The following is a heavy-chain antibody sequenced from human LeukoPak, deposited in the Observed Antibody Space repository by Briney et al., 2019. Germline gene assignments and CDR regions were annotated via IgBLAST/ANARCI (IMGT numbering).Heavy chain of an antibody. Sequence: PGGSLRLSCAASGFTFSDYYMSWIRQAPGKGLEWVSAISGSGGSTYYADSVKGRFTISRDNSKNTLYLQMNSLRAEDTAVYYCARGGNLLGYCSSTSCLRPRYYFDYWGQGTLVTVSS. CDR1: GFTFSDYY. D-gene: IGHD2-2*01. CDR2: ISGSGGST. V-gene: IGHV3-23*01. J-gene: IGHJ4*02. CDR3: ARGGNLLGYCSSTSCLRPRYYFDY.